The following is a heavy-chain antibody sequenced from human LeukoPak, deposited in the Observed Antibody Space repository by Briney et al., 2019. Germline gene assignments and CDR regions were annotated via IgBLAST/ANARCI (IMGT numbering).Heavy chain of an antibody. Sequence: ASVKVSCKASGYTFTRYDINWVRQATGQGLEWMGWMHSNSGNTGYAQKFQGRVTMTRNAYISTVYMELSSLRSEDTAVYYCARGPPLNDGSGSYSNYWGQGALVTVSS. CDR2: MHSNSGNT. CDR3: ARGPPLNDGSGSYSNY. V-gene: IGHV1-8*01. D-gene: IGHD3-10*01. J-gene: IGHJ4*02. CDR1: GYTFTRYD.